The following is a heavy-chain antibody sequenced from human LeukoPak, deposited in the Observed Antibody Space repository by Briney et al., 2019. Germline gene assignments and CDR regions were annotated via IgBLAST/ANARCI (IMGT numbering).Heavy chain of an antibody. CDR3: ARDAAGHFDY. CDR1: GYSFTNYW. D-gene: IGHD3-10*01. J-gene: IGHJ4*02. V-gene: IGHV5-51*01. Sequence: GESLKISCKGSGYSFTNYWIGWVRPMPGKGLEWMGIIYPGDSDSRYSPSFEGQVTFSVDKSISTAFLQWSSLKASDTAMYYCARDAAGHFDYWGQGTLVTVSS. CDR2: IYPGDSDS.